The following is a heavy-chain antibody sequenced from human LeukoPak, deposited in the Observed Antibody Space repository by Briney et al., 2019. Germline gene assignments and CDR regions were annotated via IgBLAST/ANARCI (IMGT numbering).Heavy chain of an antibody. V-gene: IGHV4-34*01. D-gene: IGHD6-19*01. CDR1: GGSFSGYY. J-gene: IGHJ4*02. Sequence: PSETLSLTCAVYGGSFSGYYWSWIRQPPGKGLEWIGEINHSGSTNYNPSLKSRVTISVDTSKNQFSLKLSSVTAADTAVYYCARGSHPQWLVRAAEHYFDYWGQGTLVTVSS. CDR3: ARGSHPQWLVRAAEHYFDY. CDR2: INHSGST.